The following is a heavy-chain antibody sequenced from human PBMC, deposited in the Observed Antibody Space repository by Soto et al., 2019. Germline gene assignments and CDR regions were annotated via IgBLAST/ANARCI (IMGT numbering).Heavy chain of an antibody. Sequence: QVQLVQSGAEVKKPGSSVKVSCKASGGTFSSYAISWVRQAPGQGLEWMGGIIPIFGTANYAQKFQGRVTITADESTSTAYMELSSLRSEDTAVYYCARDDSQYRGLSGYDFWSGYSAVFGYWGQGTLVTVSS. CDR3: ARDDSQYRGLSGYDFWSGYSAVFGY. J-gene: IGHJ4*02. CDR2: IIPIFGTA. V-gene: IGHV1-69*01. CDR1: GGTFSSYA. D-gene: IGHD3-3*01.